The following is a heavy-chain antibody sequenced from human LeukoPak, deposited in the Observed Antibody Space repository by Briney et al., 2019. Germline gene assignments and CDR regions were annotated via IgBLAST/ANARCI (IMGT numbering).Heavy chain of an antibody. CDR1: GFTFSSTW. CDR3: ARDRYYIFDY. J-gene: IGHJ4*02. CDR2: ITSDGSST. V-gene: IGHV3-74*01. Sequence: GGSLRLSCAASGFTFSSTWMNWVRHGPGKGLEWVSRITSDGSSTIYADSVKGRFTISRDNAKSTVYLQMNSLRAEDTAVYFCARDRYYIFDYWGQGTLVTVSS. D-gene: IGHD3-10*01.